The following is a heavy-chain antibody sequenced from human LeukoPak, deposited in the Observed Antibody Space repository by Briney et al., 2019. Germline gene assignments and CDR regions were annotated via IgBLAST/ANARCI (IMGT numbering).Heavy chain of an antibody. V-gene: IGHV1-2*02. J-gene: IGHJ4*02. CDR1: GYTFTAYY. CDR2: INPNSGGT. CDR3: ARDYGDYAWGY. Sequence: GASVKVSCKASGYTFTAYYMHWVRQAPGQGLQWMGWINPNSGGTNYAHKFKGRVTMTRDTSITTAYMELSRLRSDDTAVYYCARDYGDYAWGYWGQGTLVTVSS. D-gene: IGHD4-17*01.